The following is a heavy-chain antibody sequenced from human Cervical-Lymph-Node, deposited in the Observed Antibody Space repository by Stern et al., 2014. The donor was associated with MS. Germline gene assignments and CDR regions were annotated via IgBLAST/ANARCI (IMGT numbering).Heavy chain of an antibody. D-gene: IGHD1/OR15-1a*01. CDR1: GYTFSHYG. V-gene: IGHV7-4-1*02. CDR3: VSHQNRTLGYFDY. J-gene: IGHJ4*02. Sequence: QVQLVQSGSELKKPGASVKVSCRASGYTFSHYGMNWVRQAPGQGLEWMGWINTNTGDPAYAQAFTGRFVFSVDTSVSTAFLQISELKAADTAVYFCVSHQNRTLGYFDYWGQGSLVTVSS. CDR2: INTNTGDP.